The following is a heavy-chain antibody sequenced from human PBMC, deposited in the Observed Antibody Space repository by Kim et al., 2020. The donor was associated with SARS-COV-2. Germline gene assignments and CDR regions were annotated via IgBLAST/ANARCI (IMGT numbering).Heavy chain of an antibody. Sequence: SGPTLVNPTQTLTLTCTFSGFSLSTSGMCVSWIRQPPGKPLEWLARIDWDDDKYYSTSLKTRLTISKDTSKNQVVLTMTNMDPVDTATYYCARVYGSGSSNYYYYGMDVWGQGTTVTVSS. V-gene: IGHV2-70*11. CDR2: IDWDDDK. CDR3: ARVYGSGSSNYYYYGMDV. CDR1: GFSLSTSGMC. J-gene: IGHJ6*02. D-gene: IGHD3-10*01.